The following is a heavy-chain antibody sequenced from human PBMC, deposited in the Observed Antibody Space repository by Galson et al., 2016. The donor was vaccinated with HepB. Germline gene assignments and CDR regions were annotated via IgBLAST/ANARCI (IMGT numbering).Heavy chain of an antibody. CDR3: ATGRDNWSDGLVDY. J-gene: IGHJ4*02. CDR2: INPSGGST. Sequence: SVKVSCKGSGYTFTSYYMHWVRQAPGQGLEWMGIINPSGGSTSYAQKFQGRVTMTDDTSTDTAYMELSSLTSEDTAVYYCATGRDNWSDGLVDYGGQGTLVTVSS. D-gene: IGHD1-20*01. CDR1: GYTFTSYY. V-gene: IGHV1-46*01.